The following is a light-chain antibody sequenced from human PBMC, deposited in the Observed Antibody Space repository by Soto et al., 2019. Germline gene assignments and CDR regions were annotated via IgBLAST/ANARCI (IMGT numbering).Light chain of an antibody. CDR2: DAS. Sequence: EIVLTQSPATLSLSPGERATISCRASQSVSSHLAWYQQKPGQAPRLLIYDASKRATGIPPTCSGSGCGTAVTLPISSIQPEDFAVYYCQQHNNWPPITFGQGTRLEIK. V-gene: IGKV3-11*01. CDR1: QSVSSH. CDR3: QQHNNWPPIT. J-gene: IGKJ5*01.